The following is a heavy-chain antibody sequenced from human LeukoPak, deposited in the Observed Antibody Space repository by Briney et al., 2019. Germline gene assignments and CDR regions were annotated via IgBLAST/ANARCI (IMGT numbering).Heavy chain of an antibody. V-gene: IGHV1-18*04. D-gene: IGHD3-3*01. J-gene: IGHJ5*02. CDR3: ARSPRPPYYDFWSGYANWFDP. CDR1: GYTFTSYG. Sequence: ASVKVSCKASGYTFTSYGISWVRQAPGQGLEWMGWISAYNGNTNCAQKLQGRVTMTTDTSTSTAYMELRSLRSDDTAVYYCARSPRPPYYDFWSGYANWFDPWGQGTLVTVSS. CDR2: ISAYNGNT.